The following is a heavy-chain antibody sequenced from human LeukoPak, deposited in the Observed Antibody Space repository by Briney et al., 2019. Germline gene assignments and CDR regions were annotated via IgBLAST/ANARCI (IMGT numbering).Heavy chain of an antibody. Sequence: GGSLRLSCAASGFTFDDYAMHWVRQAPGKGLEWVSGISWNSGSIGYADSVKGRFTISRDNAKNSLYLQMNSLRAEDTALYYCARESRGTTYPFDYWGQGTLVTVSS. V-gene: IGHV3-9*01. CDR2: ISWNSGSI. D-gene: IGHD1-7*01. CDR1: GFTFDDYA. CDR3: ARESRGTTYPFDY. J-gene: IGHJ4*02.